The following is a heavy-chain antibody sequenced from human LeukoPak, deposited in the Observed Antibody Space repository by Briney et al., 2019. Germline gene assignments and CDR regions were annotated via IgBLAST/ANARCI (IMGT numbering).Heavy chain of an antibody. CDR1: GFTFSSYA. J-gene: IGHJ4*01. D-gene: IGHD6-19*01. CDR2: LNNVGGA. CDR3: AKRGSSGSYYFDS. Sequence: GGSLRLSCAASGFTFSSYAMSWVRQAPGKGLEWVSTLNNVGGAFYADSVKGRFTISRDNSKNTLCVQMNSLRADDTAVYYCAKRGSSGSYYFDSWGHGTLVTVSS. V-gene: IGHV3-23*01.